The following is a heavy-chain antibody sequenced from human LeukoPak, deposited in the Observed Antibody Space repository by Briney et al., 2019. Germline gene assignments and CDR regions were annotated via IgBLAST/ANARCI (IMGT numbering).Heavy chain of an antibody. CDR1: GGSITSSHW. CDR3: ARRQDTSVWFYFDC. J-gene: IGHJ4*02. CDR2: IYHSGST. Sequence: SGTLSLTCTVSGGSITSSHWWTWVRQPPGKGLEWIGEIYHSGSTNYNPSLKSRVTISVDKSKNHFSLNLSSVTAADTAVYYCARRQDTSVWFYFDCWGQGILVTVSS. D-gene: IGHD6-19*01. V-gene: IGHV4-4*02.